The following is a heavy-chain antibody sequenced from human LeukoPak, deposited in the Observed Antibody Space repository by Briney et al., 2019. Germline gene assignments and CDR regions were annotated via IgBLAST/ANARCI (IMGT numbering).Heavy chain of an antibody. V-gene: IGHV3-11*01. CDR2: ISSSGSTI. Sequence: GGSLRLSCAASGFTFSDYYMSWIRQAPGKGLEWVSYISSSGSTIYYADSVKGRFTISRDSAKNSLYLQMNSLRAEDTAVYYCARVYCSSTSCYGGSDYWGQGTLVTVSS. CDR1: GFTFSDYY. J-gene: IGHJ4*02. D-gene: IGHD2-2*01. CDR3: ARVYCSSTSCYGGSDY.